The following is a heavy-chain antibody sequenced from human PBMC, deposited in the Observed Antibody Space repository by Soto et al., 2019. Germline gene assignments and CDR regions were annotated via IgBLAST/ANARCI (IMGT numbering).Heavy chain of an antibody. CDR1: GYSFTSYW. J-gene: IGHJ4*02. V-gene: IGHV5-51*01. CDR2: IYPGDSDT. CDR3: ARGGYCSSTSCYAADY. Sequence: GESLKISCKGSGYSFTSYWIGWVRQMPGKGLEWMGIIYPGDSDTRYSPSFQGQVTISADKSISTAYLQWSSLKASDTAMYYCARGGYCSSTSCYAADYWGQGTLVTVSS. D-gene: IGHD2-2*01.